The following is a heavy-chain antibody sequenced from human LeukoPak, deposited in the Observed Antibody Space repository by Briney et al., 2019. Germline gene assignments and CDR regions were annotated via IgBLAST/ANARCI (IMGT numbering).Heavy chain of an antibody. Sequence: PSETLSLTCTVSGYSISTGFYWGWIRPSPGKGLEGIGAIYRSGRTFSNPSLKSRVLMSTDTSKNQFSLKLTSVTAADTAVYFCARTPMYCSGDDCYSGLFDFWGQGTLVTVSS. CDR3: ARTPMYCSGDDCYSGLFDF. J-gene: IGHJ4*02. CDR1: GYSISTGFY. CDR2: IYRSGRT. V-gene: IGHV4-38-2*02. D-gene: IGHD2-15*01.